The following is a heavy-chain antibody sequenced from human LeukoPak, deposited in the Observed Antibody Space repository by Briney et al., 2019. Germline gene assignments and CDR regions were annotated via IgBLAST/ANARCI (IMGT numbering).Heavy chain of an antibody. V-gene: IGHV4-59*02. CDR3: ARALDYGGPDAFDI. CDR1: GGSVSSYY. CDR2: IYYSGST. Sequence: SETLSLTCTVSGGSVSSYYWSWIRQPRGKGLEWIGYIYYSGSTNYNPSLKSRVTISVDKSKNQFPLKLSSVTAADTAVYYCARALDYGGPDAFDIWGQGTMVTVSS. D-gene: IGHD4-17*01. J-gene: IGHJ3*02.